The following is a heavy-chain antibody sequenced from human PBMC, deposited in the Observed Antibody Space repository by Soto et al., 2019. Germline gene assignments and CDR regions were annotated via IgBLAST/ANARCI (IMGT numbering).Heavy chain of an antibody. CDR1: GFTFSSYG. J-gene: IGHJ6*02. CDR3: AKGFPAVRVVIPYYYYRMDV. CDR2: ISYDGSNK. V-gene: IGHV3-30*18. Sequence: GGSLRLSCAASGFTFSSYGMHWVRQAPGKXLEWVAVISYDGSNKYYADSVKGRFTISRDNSKNTLYLQMNSLRAEDTAVYYCAKGFPAVRVVIPYYYYRMDVWGQGTTVTVSS. D-gene: IGHD3-10*01.